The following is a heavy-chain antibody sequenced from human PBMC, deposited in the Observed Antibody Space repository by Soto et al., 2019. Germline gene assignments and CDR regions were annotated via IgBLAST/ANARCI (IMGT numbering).Heavy chain of an antibody. CDR3: ARTFNGNYYFDY. J-gene: IGHJ4*02. D-gene: IGHD1-7*01. CDR2: INAGNGNT. Sequence: ASVKVSCKASGYTFTSYAMHWVRQAPGQRLEWMGWINAGNGNTKYSQKFQGRVTITRDTSASTAYMELSSLRSEDTAVYYCARTFNGNYYFDYWGQGTLVTVSS. CDR1: GYTFTSYA. V-gene: IGHV1-3*01.